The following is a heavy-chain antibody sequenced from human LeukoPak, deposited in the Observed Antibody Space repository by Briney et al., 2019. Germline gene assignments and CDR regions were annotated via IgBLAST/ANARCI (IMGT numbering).Heavy chain of an antibody. J-gene: IGHJ3*02. Sequence: PGGSLRLSCAASGFTFSNFAMTWVRQAPGKGLEWVSTISASGGSTYYADSVKGRFTISRDTSKNTLYLQMNSLRAEDTAVYYCAKDREWLYGMKDAFDIWGQGTVVTVSS. CDR2: ISASGGST. CDR1: GFTFSNFA. CDR3: AKDREWLYGMKDAFDI. V-gene: IGHV3-23*01. D-gene: IGHD3-3*01.